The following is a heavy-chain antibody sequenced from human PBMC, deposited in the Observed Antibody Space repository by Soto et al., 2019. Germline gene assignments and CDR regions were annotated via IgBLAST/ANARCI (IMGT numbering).Heavy chain of an antibody. CDR1: GFVFSTYS. Sequence: GSLRLSCEASGFVFSTYSMNWVRQAPGKGLEWISYISSTSGTIYYADSVKGRFTIFRDNAKNSLFLQMSSLRSEDTAVYYCASPDIVVVPAAPDYYYGMDVWGQGTTVTVSS. CDR2: ISSTSGTI. D-gene: IGHD2-2*01. V-gene: IGHV3-48*01. J-gene: IGHJ6*02. CDR3: ASPDIVVVPAAPDYYYGMDV.